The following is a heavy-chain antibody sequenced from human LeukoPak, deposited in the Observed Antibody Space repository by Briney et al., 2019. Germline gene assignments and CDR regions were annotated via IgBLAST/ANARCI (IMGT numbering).Heavy chain of an antibody. CDR2: ISAYNGNT. Sequence: GASVKVSCKASGYTFTSYGISGVRQAPGQGLEWMGWISAYNGNTNYAQKLQGRVTMTTVTSTSTASMELRSLRSDDTAVYYCASAEGYYYDSSGYLDYWGQGTLVTVSS. J-gene: IGHJ4*02. CDR3: ASAEGYYYDSSGYLDY. CDR1: GYTFTSYG. V-gene: IGHV1-18*01. D-gene: IGHD3-22*01.